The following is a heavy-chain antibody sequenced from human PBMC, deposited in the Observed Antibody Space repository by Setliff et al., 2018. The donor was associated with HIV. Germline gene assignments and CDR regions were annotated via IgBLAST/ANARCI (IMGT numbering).Heavy chain of an antibody. J-gene: IGHJ1*01. CDR1: GGSISTYY. CDR2: ISYSGST. Sequence: SETLSLTCTVSGGSISTYYWSWIRQPPGKGLEWVGYISYSGSTNYNPSLRSRVTLSVKTSKNQFSLKLNSVTAADTAVYYCARDSNAPYFQYWGQGTLVTVSS. V-gene: IGHV4-59*01. CDR3: ARDSNAPYFQY. D-gene: IGHD1-1*01.